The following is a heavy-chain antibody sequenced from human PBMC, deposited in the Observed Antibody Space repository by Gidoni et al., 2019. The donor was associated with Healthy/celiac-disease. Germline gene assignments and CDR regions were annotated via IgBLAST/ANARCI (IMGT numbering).Heavy chain of an antibody. V-gene: IGHV3-30-3*01. CDR3: ARDGLDWYFDL. D-gene: IGHD3-10*01. J-gene: IGHJ2*01. CDR2: ISYDGSNK. Sequence: VQLVESGGGVVQPGRSLILYCTASGFTFSSYAMHWVRQAPGKGLEWVAVISYDGSNKYYADSVKGRFTISRDNSKNTLYLQMNSLRAEDTAVYYCARDGLDWYFDLWGRGTLVTVSS. CDR1: GFTFSSYA.